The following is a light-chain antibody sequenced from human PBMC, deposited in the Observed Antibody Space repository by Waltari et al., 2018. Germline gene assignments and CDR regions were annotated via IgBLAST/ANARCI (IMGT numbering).Light chain of an antibody. J-gene: IGKJ4*01. V-gene: IGKV3-11*01. CDR3: QPRSNWPA. CDR2: DAS. Sequence: EIVLTQSPATLSLSPGERAPLACRASPSVSTYLAWYQQKPGQAPRLLIFDASKRATGIPARFSGSGSGTDFTLTISSLEPEDFAVYYCQPRSNWPAFGGGTKVEIK. CDR1: PSVSTY.